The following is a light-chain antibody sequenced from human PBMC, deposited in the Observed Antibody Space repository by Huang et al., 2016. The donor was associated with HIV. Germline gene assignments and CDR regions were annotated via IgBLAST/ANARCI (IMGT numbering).Light chain of an antibody. CDR3: QQYDIHPLT. J-gene: IGKJ3*01. CDR2: AAS. Sequence: IRMTQSPSSLSASTGDRVTITCRAHQDINNFLAWYQQRPGSVPKLLIYAASTLQSGVPSRFSGNGSGTDFTLTIGCLHSEDVATYYCQQYDIHPLTFGPGTRVDIK. CDR1: QDINNF. V-gene: IGKV1-8*01.